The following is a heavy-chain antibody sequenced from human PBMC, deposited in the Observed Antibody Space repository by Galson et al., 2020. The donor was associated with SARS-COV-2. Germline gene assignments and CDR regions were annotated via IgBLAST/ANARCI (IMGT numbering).Heavy chain of an antibody. CDR2: LYHSGNT. J-gene: IGHJ4*02. CDR3: ARDYGGFSQFFDF. V-gene: IGHV4-4*02. CDR1: GGSISSSFW. D-gene: IGHD2-15*01. Sequence: SETLSLTCAVSGGSISSSFWWTWVRQPPGKGLEWIGELYHSGNTHYNPSLKSRVSISVDTSKNQISLKLSSVTAADTAVDYCARDYGGFSQFFDFWGQGTLVTVSS.